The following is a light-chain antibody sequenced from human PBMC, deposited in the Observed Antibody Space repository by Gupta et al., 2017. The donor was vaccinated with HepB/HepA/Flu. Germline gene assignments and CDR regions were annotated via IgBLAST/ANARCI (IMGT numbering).Light chain of an antibody. Sequence: DIVMTQSPASLAVSLGERATIHCKSSQSISYSSSNTNYLVWYQQKPGQPPKLLIDWASTRESGVPDRFSGSGSGTDFTLTISSLQAEDVAVYYCQQYYSFPLTFGGGTKVEIK. CDR3: QQYYSFPLT. CDR2: WAS. V-gene: IGKV4-1*01. J-gene: IGKJ4*01. CDR1: QSISYSSSNTNY.